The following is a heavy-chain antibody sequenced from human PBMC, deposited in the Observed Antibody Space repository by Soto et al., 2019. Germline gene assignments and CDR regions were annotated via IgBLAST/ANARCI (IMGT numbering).Heavy chain of an antibody. Sequence: QVQLQESGPGLVKPSQTLSLTCTVSGGSINSGAYYWNWIRQHPGKGLEWIGYIHFSGSTYYNPSLKSRVAISTDTSNNQFSLRLSSVTAAVTAVYYCARDQGVSYFDSWGQGALVTVSS. D-gene: IGHD2-8*01. J-gene: IGHJ4*02. V-gene: IGHV4-31*03. CDR3: ARDQGVSYFDS. CDR2: IHFSGST. CDR1: GGSINSGAYY.